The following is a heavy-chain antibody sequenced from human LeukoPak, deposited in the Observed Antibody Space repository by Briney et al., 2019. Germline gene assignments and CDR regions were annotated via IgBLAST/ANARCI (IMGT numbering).Heavy chain of an antibody. CDR1: GGSISNNNYY. CDR3: AREVAGTPWIDY. Sequence: SETLSLTCTVSGGSISNNNYYWGWLRQPPGKGLEWIGNIYYSGSTYYNPSLKSRVTISVDMSKNRFSLKVNSVTAIDTAVYYCAREVAGTPWIDYWGQGTLVTVSS. V-gene: IGHV4-39*02. CDR2: IYYSGST. J-gene: IGHJ4*02. D-gene: IGHD6-19*01.